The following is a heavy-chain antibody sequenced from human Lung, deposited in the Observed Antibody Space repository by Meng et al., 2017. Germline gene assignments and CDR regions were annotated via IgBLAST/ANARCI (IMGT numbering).Heavy chain of an antibody. J-gene: IGHJ4*02. D-gene: IGHD3-10*01. V-gene: IGHV1-18*01. Sequence: QVQPVQSGPDVKKPGASVKVSCKASDYTFTGYGVSRVRQAPGQGLEWMAWLGAHDGDTSHAPKFQGRVTVSADRPTATAYMELRSLRSDDTAVYYCARGTPGRSYSDYWGQGTLVTVSS. CDR2: LGAHDGDT. CDR3: ARGTPGRSYSDY. CDR1: DYTFTGYG.